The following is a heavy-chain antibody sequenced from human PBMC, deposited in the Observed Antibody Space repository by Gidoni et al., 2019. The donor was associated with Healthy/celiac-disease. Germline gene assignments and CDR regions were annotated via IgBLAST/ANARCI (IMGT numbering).Heavy chain of an antibody. CDR2: IGYDGSNK. Sequence: QVQLVESGGGVVQPGWSLRLSCAASGFTFRSYGMHWVRQAPGKGLEWVAVIGYDGSNKYYADSVKGRFTISRDNSKNTLYLQMNSLRAEDTAVYYCARDGDYGANGFADYWGQGTLVTVSS. D-gene: IGHD4-17*01. J-gene: IGHJ4*02. CDR3: ARDGDYGANGFADY. CDR1: GFTFRSYG. V-gene: IGHV3-33*01.